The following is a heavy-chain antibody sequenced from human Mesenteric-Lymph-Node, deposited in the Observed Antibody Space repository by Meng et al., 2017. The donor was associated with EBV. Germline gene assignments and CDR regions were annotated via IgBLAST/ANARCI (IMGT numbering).Heavy chain of an antibody. CDR2: INAGNGDT. V-gene: IGHV1-3*01. J-gene: IGHJ4*02. D-gene: IGHD3-10*01. CDR3: AKGAGSGSYYPLDY. Sequence: QVQLVQSEAVVKKPGASVKVSCKASGYTFPSYAIHWGRQAPGQRLEWMGWINAGNGDTKYSQKFQGRITITRDTSATTAYMELSSLRSEDTAVYYCAKGAGSGSYYPLDYWGQGTLVTVSS. CDR1: GYTFPSYA.